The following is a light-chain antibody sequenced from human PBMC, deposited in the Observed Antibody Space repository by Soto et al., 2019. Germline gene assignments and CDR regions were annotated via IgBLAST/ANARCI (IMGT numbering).Light chain of an antibody. V-gene: IGKV1-5*03. CDR1: QSINSR. Sequence: DIQMTQSPSTLSASVGDRVTITCRASQSINSRLAWYQQKPGEAPKLLIYGASTLESGVPSRFSGSGSGTEFTLTISSLQPDDFATYFCQEYDGHCTFGRGTKLEFK. J-gene: IGKJ2*02. CDR3: QEYDGHCT. CDR2: GAS.